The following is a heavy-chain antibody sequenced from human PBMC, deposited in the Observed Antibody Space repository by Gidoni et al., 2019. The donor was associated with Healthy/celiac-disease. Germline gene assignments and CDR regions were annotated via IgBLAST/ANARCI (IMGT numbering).Heavy chain of an antibody. J-gene: IGHJ4*02. Sequence: QVQLVESGGGVVQPGRSLRPSCAASGFTFSSYGMHWVRQAPGKGLEWVAVIWYDGSNKYYADSVKGRFTISRDNSKNTLYLQMNSLRAEDTAVYYCASSWDSSSSGVDYWGQGTLVTVSS. D-gene: IGHD6-6*01. CDR2: IWYDGSNK. V-gene: IGHV3-33*01. CDR1: GFTFSSYG. CDR3: ASSWDSSSSGVDY.